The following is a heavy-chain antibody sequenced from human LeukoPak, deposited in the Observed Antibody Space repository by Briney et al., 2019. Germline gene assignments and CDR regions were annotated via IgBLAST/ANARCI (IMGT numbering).Heavy chain of an antibody. CDR1: GFTVSSNY. CDR3: ARGPFHDFWSGLGY. D-gene: IGHD3-3*01. J-gene: IGHJ4*02. Sequence: GGSLRLSCAASGFTVSSNYMSWVRRAPGKGLEWVSVIYSGGSTYYADSVKGRFTISRDNSKNTLYLQMNSLRAEDTAVYYCARGPFHDFWSGLGYWGQRTLVTVSS. V-gene: IGHV3-66*02. CDR2: IYSGGST.